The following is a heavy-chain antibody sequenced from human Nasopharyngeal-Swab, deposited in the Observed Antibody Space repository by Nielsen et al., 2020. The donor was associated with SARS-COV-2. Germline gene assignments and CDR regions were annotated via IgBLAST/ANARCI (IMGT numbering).Heavy chain of an antibody. V-gene: IGHV3-33*01. CDR1: GFSFSGYG. D-gene: IGHD3-22*01. J-gene: IGHJ3*02. CDR3: ARGNYYDSSGYYYVAFDI. Sequence: SLKLCWAASGFSFSGYGMHWVRQAPGKGLEWVAVIWYDGSNKYYADSVKGRFTISRDNSKNTLYLQMNSLRAEDTAVYYCARGNYYDSSGYYYVAFDIWGQGTMVTVSS. CDR2: IWYDGSNK.